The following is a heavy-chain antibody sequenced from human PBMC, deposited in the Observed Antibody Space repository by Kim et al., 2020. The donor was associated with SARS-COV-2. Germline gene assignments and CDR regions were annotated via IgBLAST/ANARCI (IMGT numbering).Heavy chain of an antibody. V-gene: IGHV3-74*01. Sequence: GGSLRLSCAASGFTFSNFSMHWVRQVPGKGLVWVATIYCDGSSAFYADSVKGRFTISRDAAKKTLFLLMDSLRVEDTAVYLCVREYRDSEARSGGFDV. CDR2: IYCDGSSA. J-gene: IGHJ3*01. CDR1: GFTFSNFS. D-gene: IGHD2-2*02. CDR3: VREYRDSEARSGGFDV.